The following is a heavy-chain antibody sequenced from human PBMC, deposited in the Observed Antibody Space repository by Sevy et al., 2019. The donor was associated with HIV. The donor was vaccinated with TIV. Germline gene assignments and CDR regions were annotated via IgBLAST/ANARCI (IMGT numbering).Heavy chain of an antibody. CDR3: AREQITGSTPDYFDS. Sequence: GGSLRLSCAASGFTFSNYWMSWVRQAPGKGLECVANINQDASEKYYLDSVKGRSIVSRDNAKNSLYLQMNSLRAEDSAVYYCAREQITGSTPDYFDSWGQGTLVTVSS. CDR1: GFTFSNYW. J-gene: IGHJ4*02. CDR2: INQDASEK. D-gene: IGHD1-7*01. V-gene: IGHV3-7*01.